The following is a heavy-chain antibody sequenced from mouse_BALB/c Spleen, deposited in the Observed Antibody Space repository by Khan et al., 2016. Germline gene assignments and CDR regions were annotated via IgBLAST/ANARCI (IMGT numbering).Heavy chain of an antibody. Sequence: EVQLQESGPSLVKPSQTLSLTCSVTGDSITSGYWNWIRKFPGNKLEYMGYISYSGGTYNNPSLKSRNSITRDTSKNQYYLQLNSVTTEDTGTYYCARYDGSSYVRGIVYWGQGLSVTVSS. CDR1: GDSITSGY. CDR2: ISYSGGT. CDR3: ARYDGSSYVRGIVY. D-gene: IGHD1-1*01. V-gene: IGHV3-8*02. J-gene: IGHJ4*01.